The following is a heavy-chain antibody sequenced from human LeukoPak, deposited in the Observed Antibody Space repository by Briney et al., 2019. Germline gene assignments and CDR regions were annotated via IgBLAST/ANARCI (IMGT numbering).Heavy chain of an antibody. D-gene: IGHD2-2*02. V-gene: IGHV5-51*01. CDR3: ARGYCSSTSCYRDWFDP. CDR1: GYSFTSYW. CDR2: IYPGDSDT. J-gene: IGHJ5*02. Sequence: GESLKISCKGSGYSFTSYWIGWLRQMPGKGLEWMGIIYPGDSDTRYSPSFQGQVTISADKSISTAYLQWSSLKASDTAMYYCARGYCSSTSCYRDWFDPWGQGTLVTVSS.